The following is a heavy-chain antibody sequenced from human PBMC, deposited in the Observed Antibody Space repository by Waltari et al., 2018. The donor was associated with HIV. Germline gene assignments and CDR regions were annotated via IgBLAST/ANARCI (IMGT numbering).Heavy chain of an antibody. CDR3: ARGPMYKWFDP. CDR1: GFKFDDYA. Sequence: EGQLVESGGDLVQPGGSLRLSCVASGFKFDDYAMHWVRQAPGKGLEWVSGISWRSGNIAYADSVSGRFTISRDNAKKSLYLRMNSLRAEDTALYYCARGPMYKWFDPWGQGTLVTVSS. V-gene: IGHV3-9*01. CDR2: ISWRSGNI. J-gene: IGHJ5*02. D-gene: IGHD3-10*02.